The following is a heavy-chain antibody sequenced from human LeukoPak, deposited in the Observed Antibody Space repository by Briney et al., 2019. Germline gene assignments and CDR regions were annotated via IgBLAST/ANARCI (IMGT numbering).Heavy chain of an antibody. CDR2: TYYRSKWYT. V-gene: IGHV6-1*01. Sequence: SQTLSLTCAISGDSVSSKTAIWNGLRQSPPRGPEWLGRTYYRSKWYTDYAVSLKSRITFNPDTAKNQLSLHLNSVTPEDTATYYCVRGGAIRVTGMTPFDYWGQGIAVTVSS. D-gene: IGHD1-20*01. CDR3: VRGGAIRVTGMTPFDY. CDR1: GDSVSSKTAI. J-gene: IGHJ4*02.